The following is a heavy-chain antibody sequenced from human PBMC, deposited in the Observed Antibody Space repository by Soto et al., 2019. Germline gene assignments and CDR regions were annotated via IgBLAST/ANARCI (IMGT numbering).Heavy chain of an antibody. D-gene: IGHD6-13*01. V-gene: IGHV1-69*02. CDR1: GGTFNTYT. CDR2: IIPFLSIT. CDR3: TSGTWSAETFDI. Sequence: QVHLVQSGAEVKKAGSSVKVSCKASGGTFNTYTLIWVRQAPGQGLEWMGRIIPFLSITNAAQNFQDRVTITADKSTSTAYMELTSLRSDDTAVYYCTSGTWSAETFDIWGQGTMVTVSS. J-gene: IGHJ3*02.